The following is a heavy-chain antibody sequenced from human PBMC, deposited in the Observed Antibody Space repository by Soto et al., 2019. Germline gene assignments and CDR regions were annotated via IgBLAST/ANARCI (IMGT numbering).Heavy chain of an antibody. Sequence: GGSLRLSCAPSGFTVSSHYMSWVRQAPGKGLEWVSAINSGGSTYYADSVKGRFTISRDHSRNTLYLQMNSLRVEDTAVYYCAREVFCSSSSCQVRYGMDVWGQGTTVTVSS. CDR3: AREVFCSSSSCQVRYGMDV. D-gene: IGHD2-2*01. V-gene: IGHV3-53*01. CDR1: GFTVSSHY. J-gene: IGHJ6*02. CDR2: INSGGST.